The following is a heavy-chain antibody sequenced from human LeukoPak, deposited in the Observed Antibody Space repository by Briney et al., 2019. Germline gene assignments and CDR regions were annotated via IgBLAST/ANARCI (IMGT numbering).Heavy chain of an antibody. D-gene: IGHD3-22*01. J-gene: IGHJ4*02. Sequence: GGSLRLSCVASGFTFKSYGMHWVRQAPGKGLEWVAIIWYDGSNKYYADFVKGRFTTSRDNSKNTLYLQMNSLRAEDTAVYYCAKDLGDSGYYPTDYWGQGTLVTVSS. CDR3: AKDLGDSGYYPTDY. V-gene: IGHV3-33*06. CDR2: IWYDGSNK. CDR1: GFTFKSYG.